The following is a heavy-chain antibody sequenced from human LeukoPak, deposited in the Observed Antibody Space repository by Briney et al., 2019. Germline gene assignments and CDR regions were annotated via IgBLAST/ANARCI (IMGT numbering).Heavy chain of an antibody. Sequence: TGGSLRLSCAASGFTFSNYAMSWVRQAPGRGLEWVAGISGSGGSTYYADSVKGRFTISRDNSKNTLYLQMSSLRAEDRAVYYCVKEKGTFVVLLVPFDYWGQGTPVTVSS. CDR3: VKEKGTFVVLLVPFDY. J-gene: IGHJ4*02. CDR1: GFTFSNYA. CDR2: ISGSGGST. D-gene: IGHD2-15*01. V-gene: IGHV3-23*01.